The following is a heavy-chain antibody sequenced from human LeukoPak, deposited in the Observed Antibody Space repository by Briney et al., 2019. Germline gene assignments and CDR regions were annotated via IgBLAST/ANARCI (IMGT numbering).Heavy chain of an antibody. J-gene: IGHJ6*04. CDR1: GFTFSSYA. CDR3: ARDYSMVRGAKRVYYYYGMDV. CDR2: ISYDGSNK. Sequence: AGGSLRLSCAASGFTFSSYAMHWVRQAPGKGLEWVAVISYDGSNKYYADSVKGRFTISRDNSKNTLYLQTNSLRAEDTAVYYCARDYSMVRGAKRVYYYYGMDVWGKGTTVTVSS. D-gene: IGHD3-10*01. V-gene: IGHV3-30*04.